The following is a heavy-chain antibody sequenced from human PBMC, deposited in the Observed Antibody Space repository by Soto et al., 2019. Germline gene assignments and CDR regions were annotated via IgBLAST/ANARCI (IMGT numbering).Heavy chain of an antibody. V-gene: IGHV4-59*08. CDR1: GGSISSYY. D-gene: IGHD2-2*01. CDR2: IYYSGST. CDR3: ARSKRSIVVVPAAISPNFDY. J-gene: IGHJ4*02. Sequence: QVQLQESGPGLVKPSETLSLTCTVSGGSISSYYWSWIRQPPGKGLEWIGYIYYSGSTNYNPSLKSRVTISVDTSKNQFSLKLSSVTAADTAVYYCARSKRSIVVVPAAISPNFDYWGQGTLVTVSS.